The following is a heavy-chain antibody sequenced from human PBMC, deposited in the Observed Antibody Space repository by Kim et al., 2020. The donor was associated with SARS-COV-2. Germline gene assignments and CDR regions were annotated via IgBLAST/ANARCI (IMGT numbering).Heavy chain of an antibody. V-gene: IGHV1-18*01. Sequence: ASVKVSCKASGYTFTSYGISWVRQAPGQGLEWMGWISVYNGNTNYARRLQGRVTMTTDTSTSTAYMELRSLISDDTAVYYCARDSKAYYDILSGYSDYSYGMDVWGQGTTVTVSS. D-gene: IGHD3-9*01. J-gene: IGHJ6*02. CDR3: ARDSKAYYDILSGYSDYSYGMDV. CDR1: GYTFTSYG. CDR2: ISVYNGNT.